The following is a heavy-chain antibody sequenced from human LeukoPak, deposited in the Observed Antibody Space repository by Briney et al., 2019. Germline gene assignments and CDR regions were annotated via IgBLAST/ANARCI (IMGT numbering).Heavy chain of an antibody. D-gene: IGHD2-2*02. CDR3: ARHFPIVVPAAIGY. Sequence: SETLSLTCTVSGDSISNHYWGWVRQPAGKGLEWIGRIHTSGSTNYNPSLKSRDTLSVDTAKNQFSLKLSSVTAADTAVYYCARHFPIVVPAAIGYWGQGTLVTVSS. J-gene: IGHJ4*02. CDR1: GDSISNHY. V-gene: IGHV4-4*07. CDR2: IHTSGST.